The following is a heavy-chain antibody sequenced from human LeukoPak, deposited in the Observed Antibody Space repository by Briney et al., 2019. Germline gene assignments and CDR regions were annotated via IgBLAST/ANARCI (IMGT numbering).Heavy chain of an antibody. V-gene: IGHV1-8*01. CDR2: MNPNSGNT. D-gene: IGHD2-2*01. CDR3: ARERGDIVVVPAAMDV. Sequence: ASVKVSCKASGYTFTSYDINWVRQATGQGLEWMGWMNPNSGNTGYAQKFQGRVTMTRNTSISTAYMELSSLRSEDTAVYYCARERGDIVVVPAAMDVWGQGTTVTVSS. CDR1: GYTFTSYD. J-gene: IGHJ6*02.